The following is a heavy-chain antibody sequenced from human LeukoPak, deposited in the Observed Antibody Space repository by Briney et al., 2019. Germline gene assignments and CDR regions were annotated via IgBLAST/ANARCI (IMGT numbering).Heavy chain of an antibody. CDR3: VRDTFHRSGFYYFEN. CDR2: ISGSGGST. V-gene: IGHV3-23*01. Sequence: GGSLRLSCAASGFTFSSYAMSWVRQAPGKGLEWVSAISGSGGSTYYADSVKGRFTISRDNSKNTLYLQMNSLGAEDTAVYYCVRDTFHRSGFYYFENWGQGTLVTVSS. J-gene: IGHJ4*02. CDR1: GFTFSSYA. D-gene: IGHD3-22*01.